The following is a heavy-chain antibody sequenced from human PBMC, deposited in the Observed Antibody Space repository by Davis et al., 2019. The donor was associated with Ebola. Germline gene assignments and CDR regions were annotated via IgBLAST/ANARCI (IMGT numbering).Heavy chain of an antibody. CDR3: ARGVRIAAAGTIASWFDP. J-gene: IGHJ5*02. CDR1: GFTFSSYA. CDR2: ISSSSSYI. Sequence: PGGSLRLSCAASGFTFSSYAMSWVRQAPGKGLEWVSSISSSSSYIYYADSVKGRFTISRDNAKNSLYLQMNSLRAEDTAVYYCARGVRIAAAGTIASWFDPWGQGTLVTVSS. V-gene: IGHV3-21*01. D-gene: IGHD6-13*01.